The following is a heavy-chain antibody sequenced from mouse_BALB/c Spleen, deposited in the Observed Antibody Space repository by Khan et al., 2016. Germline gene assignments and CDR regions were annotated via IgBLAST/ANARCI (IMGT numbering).Heavy chain of an antibody. CDR2: IDPANGNT. CDR1: GFNIKDTY. CDR3: AQIYDGYYGFAY. J-gene: IGHJ3*01. D-gene: IGHD2-3*01. V-gene: IGHV14-3*02. Sequence: VQLQQPGAELVKPGASVKLSCTASGFNIKDTYMHWVKQRPVQGLEWIGRIDPANGNTKYDPKFQGKATITADTSSNTAYLQLSSLTSEDTAVYYCAQIYDGYYGFAYWGQGTLVTVSA.